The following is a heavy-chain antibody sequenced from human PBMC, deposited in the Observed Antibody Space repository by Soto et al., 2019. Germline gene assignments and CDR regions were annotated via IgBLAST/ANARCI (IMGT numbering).Heavy chain of an antibody. D-gene: IGHD5-12*01. CDR2: IYYSGST. J-gene: IGHJ4*02. Sequence: ETLSLTCTVSGGSVSSGSYYWSWIRQPPGKGLEWIGYIYYSGSTNYNPSLKSRVTISVDTSKNQFSLKLSSVTAADTAVYYCAREMATIRVFDYWGQGTLVTVSS. CDR3: AREMATIRVFDY. CDR1: GGSVSSGSYY. V-gene: IGHV4-61*01.